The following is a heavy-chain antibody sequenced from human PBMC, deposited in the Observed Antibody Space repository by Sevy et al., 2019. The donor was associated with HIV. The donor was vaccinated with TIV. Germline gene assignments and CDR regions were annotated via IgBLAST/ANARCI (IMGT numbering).Heavy chain of an antibody. D-gene: IGHD2-2*03. CDR2: ISYDGSNK. CDR3: AMDDEPDYYFFDMDI. Sequence: GGSLRLSCAASGFTFSSYAMHWVRQAPGKGLEWVAVISYDGSNKYYADSVKGRFTISRDNSKNTLYLQMDGLRAEDMACYYGAMDDEPDYYFFDMDIWGQGTTVTVSS. J-gene: IGHJ6*02. V-gene: IGHV3-30-3*01. CDR1: GFTFSSYA.